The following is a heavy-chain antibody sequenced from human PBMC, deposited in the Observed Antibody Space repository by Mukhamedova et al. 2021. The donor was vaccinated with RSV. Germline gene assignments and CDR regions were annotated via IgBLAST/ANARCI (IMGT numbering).Heavy chain of an antibody. Sequence: TTFFVDWVRQAPGQGLEWMGIIDASGGGTSYGQKGQGTVAMTRDTSTSTAYMEVRSLRSEDTAVYYCARDGFSSPRRGDAFD. CDR1: TTFF. CDR3: ARDGFSSPRRGDAFD. J-gene: IGHJ3*01. V-gene: IGHV1-46*01. D-gene: IGHD6-19*01. CDR2: IDASGGGT.